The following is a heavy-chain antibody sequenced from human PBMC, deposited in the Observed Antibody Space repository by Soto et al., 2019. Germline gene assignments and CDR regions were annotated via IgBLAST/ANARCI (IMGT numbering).Heavy chain of an antibody. Sequence: QVQLVQSGGEVKKPGASVKVSCKASGYTFTIYGINWVRQAPGQGLEWMGWISPDNGNTNYAQKLQGRVTRTTNTSPNTAYMELRSLRSDDTAVYYCARALGYSGYAGMDVWGQGTTVTVSS. CDR2: ISPDNGNT. D-gene: IGHD5-12*01. CDR3: ARALGYSGYAGMDV. CDR1: GYTFTIYG. V-gene: IGHV1-18*01. J-gene: IGHJ6*02.